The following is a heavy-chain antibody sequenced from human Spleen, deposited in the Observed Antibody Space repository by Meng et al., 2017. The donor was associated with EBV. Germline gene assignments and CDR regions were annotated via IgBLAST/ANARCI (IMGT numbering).Heavy chain of an antibody. D-gene: IGHD2/OR15-2a*01. Sequence: QVQLQQWGAGLLKPSATLALTCAVYGGSFNDYYWTWIRQPPGKGLEWIGEINHSGITNYNPSLKSRVTISVDTSKNQFSLKLSSVTAADTAVYYCARAGSFLGIIDSWGQGTLVTVFS. CDR2: INHSGIT. CDR1: GGSFNDYY. CDR3: ARAGSFLGIIDS. J-gene: IGHJ5*01. V-gene: IGHV4-34*02.